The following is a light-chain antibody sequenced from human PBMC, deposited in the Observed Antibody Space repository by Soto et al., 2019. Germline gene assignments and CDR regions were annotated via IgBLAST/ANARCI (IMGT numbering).Light chain of an antibody. CDR3: HQYGHTPLT. CDR1: QSVISNF. CDR2: GAS. Sequence: EIVLTQSPGTLSLSPGERATLSCRASQSVISNFLAWYQQKPGQAPRLLIYGASSRATGVPDRFSGSGSGTDFTLTIRRLEREDFALYYCHQYGHTPLTFGGGTQV. J-gene: IGKJ4*01. V-gene: IGKV3-20*01.